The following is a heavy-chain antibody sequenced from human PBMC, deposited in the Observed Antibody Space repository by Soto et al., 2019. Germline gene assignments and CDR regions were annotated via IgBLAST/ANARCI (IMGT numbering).Heavy chain of an antibody. CDR3: ARDGGDYGDSSYGMDV. CDR2: IWYDGSNK. D-gene: IGHD4-17*01. Sequence: QVQLVESGGGVVQPGRSLRLSCAASGFTFSSYGMHWVRQAPGKGLEWVAVIWYDGSNKYYADSVKGRFTISRDNSKNTLYLQMNSLRAEDTAVYYCARDGGDYGDSSYGMDVWGQGTTVTVSS. V-gene: IGHV3-33*01. CDR1: GFTFSSYG. J-gene: IGHJ6*02.